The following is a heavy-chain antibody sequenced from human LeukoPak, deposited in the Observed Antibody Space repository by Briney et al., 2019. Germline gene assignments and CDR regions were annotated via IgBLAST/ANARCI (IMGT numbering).Heavy chain of an antibody. V-gene: IGHV4-61*02. J-gene: IGHJ4*02. D-gene: IGHD6-13*01. Sequence: PSETLSLTCTVSGGSISSGSYYWSWIRQPAGKGLEWIGRIYTSGSTNYNPSLKSRVTISVDTSKNQFSLKLSSVTAADTAVYYCARDGLIAAAGYFDYWGQGTLVTVSS. CDR2: IYTSGST. CDR1: GGSISSGSYY. CDR3: ARDGLIAAAGYFDY.